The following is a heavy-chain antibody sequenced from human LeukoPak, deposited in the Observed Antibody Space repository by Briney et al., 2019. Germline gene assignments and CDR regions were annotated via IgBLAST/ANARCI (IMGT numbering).Heavy chain of an antibody. Sequence: ASVKVSCKASGGTFSSYAISWVRQAPGQGLEWMGIINPSGGSTSYTQKFQGRVTMTRDTSTSTVYMELSSLRSEDTAVYYCARDPSSSPEFDYWGQGTLVTVSS. CDR1: GGTFSSYA. CDR3: ARDPSSSPEFDY. D-gene: IGHD6-6*01. V-gene: IGHV1-46*01. CDR2: INPSGGST. J-gene: IGHJ4*02.